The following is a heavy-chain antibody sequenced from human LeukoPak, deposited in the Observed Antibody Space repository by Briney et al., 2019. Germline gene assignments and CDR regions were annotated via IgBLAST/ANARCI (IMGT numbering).Heavy chain of an antibody. J-gene: IGHJ4*02. D-gene: IGHD3-10*01. CDR2: IWYDGSNK. CDR1: GFTFSSYG. CDR3: ARDAAWGVIPDY. Sequence: PGGSLRLSCAASGFTFSSYGMHWVRQAPGKGLEWVAVIWYDGSNKYYADSVKGRFTISRDNSKNTLYLQMNSLRAEDTAVYYCARDAAWGVIPDYWAREPWSPSPQ. V-gene: IGHV3-33*01.